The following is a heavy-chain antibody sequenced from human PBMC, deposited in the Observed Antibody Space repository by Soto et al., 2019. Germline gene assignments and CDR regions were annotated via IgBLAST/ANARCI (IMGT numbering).Heavy chain of an antibody. V-gene: IGHV1-24*01. CDR2: FDPEDGET. J-gene: IGHJ5*02. Sequence: ASVKVSCKVSGYTVSELSMQWVRQAPGKGLEWMGGFDPEDGETTYAQKFQGRVTMTEDTSTDTAYIELTSLRYEDTAVYYCAIDSGSWFNWFDHWGQGTLVTVSS. D-gene: IGHD6-13*01. CDR3: AIDSGSWFNWFDH. CDR1: GYTVSELS.